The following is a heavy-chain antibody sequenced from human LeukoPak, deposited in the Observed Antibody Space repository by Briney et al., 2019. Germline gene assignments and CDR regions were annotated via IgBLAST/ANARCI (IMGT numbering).Heavy chain of an antibody. CDR2: INHSGST. Sequence: SETLSLTCAVYGGSFSDYYLTWIRQPPGKGLEWIGEINHSGSTNYNPSLKSRVTISVDTSKSQFSLKLSSVTAADTAIYFCARRGLRFLESVKYSWFDPWGQGTLVTVSS. D-gene: IGHD3-3*01. CDR3: ARRGLRFLESVKYSWFDP. CDR1: GGSFSDYY. V-gene: IGHV4-34*01. J-gene: IGHJ5*02.